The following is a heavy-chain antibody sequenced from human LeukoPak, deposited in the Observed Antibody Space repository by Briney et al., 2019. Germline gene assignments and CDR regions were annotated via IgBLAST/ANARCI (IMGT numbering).Heavy chain of an antibody. D-gene: IGHD2-21*02. Sequence: ASVKVSCKVSGYTLTELSMHWVRQAPGKGLEWMGGFDPEDGGTIYAQKFQGRVTMTEDTSTDSAYMELSSLRSEDTAVYYCAIYCGGDCYGSFDYWGQGTLVTVSS. J-gene: IGHJ4*02. V-gene: IGHV1-24*01. CDR3: AIYCGGDCYGSFDY. CDR2: FDPEDGGT. CDR1: GYTLTELS.